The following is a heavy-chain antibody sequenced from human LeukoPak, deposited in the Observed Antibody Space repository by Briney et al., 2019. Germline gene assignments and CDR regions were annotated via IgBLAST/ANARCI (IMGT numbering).Heavy chain of an antibody. V-gene: IGHV3-64*02. D-gene: IGHD1-26*01. CDR3: TRDGGSFCDFDY. CDR1: GFSFRNYA. Sequence: GGSLRLSCVASGFSFRNYAIHWVRQAPGKGLEYVSVINTNGRITYYADSVKGRFTISRDNSKNTVYLQMGSLRGEDMAVYYCTRDGGSFCDFDYWGQGALVTVSS. J-gene: IGHJ4*02. CDR2: INTNGRIT.